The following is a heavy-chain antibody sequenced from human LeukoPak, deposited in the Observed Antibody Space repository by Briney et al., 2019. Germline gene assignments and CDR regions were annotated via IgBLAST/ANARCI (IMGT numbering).Heavy chain of an antibody. CDR3: ARPYYFDTSGTALDY. CDR1: GFTFSNYA. CDR2: ISSNGGST. V-gene: IGHV3-64*01. Sequence: GGSLRLSCAASGFTFSNYAMHWVRQAPGKGLKYVSAISSNGGSTYYANSVKGRFTISRDNSKNTLYLQMGSLRAEDMAVYYCARPYYFDTSGTALDYWGQGTLVTVSS. J-gene: IGHJ4*02. D-gene: IGHD3-22*01.